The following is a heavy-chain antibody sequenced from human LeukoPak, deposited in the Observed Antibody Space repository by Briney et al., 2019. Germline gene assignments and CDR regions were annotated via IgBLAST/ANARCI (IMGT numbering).Heavy chain of an antibody. J-gene: IGHJ4*02. Sequence: GRSLRLSCAASGFTFSSYGMHWVRQAPGKGLEWVAVISYDGSNKYYADSVKGRSTISRDNSKNTLYLQMNSLRAEDTAVYYCAKDRGLYSSTRWYYFDYWGQGTLVTVSS. V-gene: IGHV3-30*18. CDR2: ISYDGSNK. CDR3: AKDRGLYSSTRWYYFDY. CDR1: GFTFSSYG. D-gene: IGHD2-2*02.